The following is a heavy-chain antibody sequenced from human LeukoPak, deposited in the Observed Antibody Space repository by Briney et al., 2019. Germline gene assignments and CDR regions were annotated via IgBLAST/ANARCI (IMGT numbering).Heavy chain of an antibody. J-gene: IGHJ5*02. CDR3: ARGRAMVRGVLRFDP. V-gene: IGHV1-18*01. D-gene: IGHD3-10*01. Sequence: ASVKVSCKASGYTFTSYGISWVRQAPGQGLEWMGWISAYNGNTNYAQKLQGRVTMTTDTSTSTAYMELRSLRSDDTAVYYCARGRAMVRGVLRFDPWGQGTLVTVSS. CDR1: GYTFTSYG. CDR2: ISAYNGNT.